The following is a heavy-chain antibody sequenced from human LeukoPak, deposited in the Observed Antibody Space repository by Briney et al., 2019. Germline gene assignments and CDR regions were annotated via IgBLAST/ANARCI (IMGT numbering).Heavy chain of an antibody. Sequence: GRSLRLSCAASGFTFSSYGMHWVRQAPGKGLEWVSSISRSSSYIYYADSVKGRFTISRDNAKNSLYLQMNSLRAEDTAMYYCARAQPTETYYDFWSGYSAPGWFDPWGQGTLVTVSS. CDR3: ARAQPTETYYDFWSGYSAPGWFDP. CDR2: ISRSSSYI. V-gene: IGHV3-21*01. D-gene: IGHD3-3*01. CDR1: GFTFSSYG. J-gene: IGHJ5*02.